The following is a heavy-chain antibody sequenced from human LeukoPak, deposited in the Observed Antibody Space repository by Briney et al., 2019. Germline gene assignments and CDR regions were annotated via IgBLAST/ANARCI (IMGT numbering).Heavy chain of an antibody. CDR1: GGTFSSYA. Sequence: SVKVSCKASGGTFSSYAISWVRQAPGQGLERMGRIIPILGIANYAQKFQGRVTITADKSTSTAYMELSSLRSEDTAVYYYARVGAERRVITTNRYFDLWGRGTLVTVSS. J-gene: IGHJ2*01. CDR3: ARVGAERRVITTNRYFDL. V-gene: IGHV1-69*04. D-gene: IGHD3-22*01. CDR2: IIPILGIA.